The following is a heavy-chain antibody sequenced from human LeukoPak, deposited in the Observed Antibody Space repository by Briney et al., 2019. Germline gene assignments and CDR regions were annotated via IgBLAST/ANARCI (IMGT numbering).Heavy chain of an antibody. Sequence: GGSLRLSCAASGFTFSSYVMSWVRQAPGKGLEWVSSISGSGGSTYHAGSVKGRFTISRDNSKNTLYLQMNSLRAEDTAVYYCAKDGGGDFDYWGQGTLVTVSS. CDR1: GFTFSSYV. D-gene: IGHD3-16*01. CDR2: ISGSGGST. J-gene: IGHJ4*02. CDR3: AKDGGGDFDY. V-gene: IGHV3-23*01.